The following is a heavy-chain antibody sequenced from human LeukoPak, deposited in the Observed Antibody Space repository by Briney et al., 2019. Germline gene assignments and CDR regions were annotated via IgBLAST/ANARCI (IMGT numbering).Heavy chain of an antibody. V-gene: IGHV3-30-3*01. J-gene: IGHJ4*02. CDR2: ISYDGSNK. Sequence: GGSLRLSCAASGFTFSSYVMHWVRQAPGKGLEWVAVISYDGSNKYYADSVKGRFTISRDNSKNTLHLQMNSLRAEDTAVYYCAREGRGYSLDYWGQGTLVTVSS. CDR3: AREGRGYSLDY. D-gene: IGHD5-18*01. CDR1: GFTFSSYV.